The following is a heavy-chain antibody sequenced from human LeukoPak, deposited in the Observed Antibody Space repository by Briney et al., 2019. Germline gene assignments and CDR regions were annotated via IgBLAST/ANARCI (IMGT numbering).Heavy chain of an antibody. V-gene: IGHV3-23*01. J-gene: IGHJ3*02. D-gene: IGHD1-1*01. CDR3: ARGREWKDDAFDI. CDR2: FSGTGEIT. Sequence: GGSLRLSCAASGFTFSSYSMSWVRQAPGKGLEWVSTFSGTGEITYYADSVVGRFTISRDNSKSTVYLQMNSLRAEDTAVYYCARGREWKDDAFDIWGQGTMVTVSS. CDR1: GFTFSSYS.